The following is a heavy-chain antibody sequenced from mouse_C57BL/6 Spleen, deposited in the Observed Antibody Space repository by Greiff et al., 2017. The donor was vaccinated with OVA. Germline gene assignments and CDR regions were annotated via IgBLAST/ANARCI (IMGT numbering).Heavy chain of an antibody. CDR2: IHPNSGST. D-gene: IGHD2-9*01. V-gene: IGHV1-64*01. CDR1: GYTFTSYW. J-gene: IGHJ1*03. CDR3: ARIPYYGYDIHV. Sequence: QVQLQQPGAELVKPGASVKLSCKASGYTFTSYWMHWVKQRPGQGLEWIGMIHPNSGSTNYNEKFKSKATLTVDKSSSTAYIQLSSLTSEDSAVYYCARIPYYGYDIHVWGTGTTVTVSS.